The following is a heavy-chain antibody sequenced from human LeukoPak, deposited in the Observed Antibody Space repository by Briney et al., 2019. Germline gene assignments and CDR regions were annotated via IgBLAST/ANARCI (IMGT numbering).Heavy chain of an antibody. CDR2: ISYGGSNK. V-gene: IGHV3-30*18. Sequence: PGRSLRLSCAASGFTFSSYGMHWVRQAPGKGLEWVAVISYGGSNKFYADSVKGRFTISRDNSKNTLYLQMNSLRAEGTAVYYCAKDVGMIGYCSGGSCYAIDYWGQGTLVTVSS. D-gene: IGHD2-15*01. J-gene: IGHJ4*02. CDR1: GFTFSSYG. CDR3: AKDVGMIGYCSGGSCYAIDY.